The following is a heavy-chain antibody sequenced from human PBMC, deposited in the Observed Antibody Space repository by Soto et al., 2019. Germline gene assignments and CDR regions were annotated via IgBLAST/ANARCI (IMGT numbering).Heavy chain of an antibody. V-gene: IGHV3-21*03. Sequence: GGSLRLSCAASGFTFSSYSMNWVRQAPGKGLEWVSSISSSSSYIYYADSVKGRFTISRDNAKNSLYLQMNSLRAEDTAVYYCARGGGYSYGVDAFDIWGQGTMVTVSS. CDR1: GFTFSSYS. CDR2: ISSSSSYI. D-gene: IGHD5-18*01. J-gene: IGHJ3*02. CDR3: ARGGGYSYGVDAFDI.